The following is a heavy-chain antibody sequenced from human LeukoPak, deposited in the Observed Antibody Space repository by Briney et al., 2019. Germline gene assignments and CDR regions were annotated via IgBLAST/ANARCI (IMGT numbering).Heavy chain of an antibody. Sequence: PGGSLRLSCEASGFTFSSYSMNWVRQAPGKGLEWVSSISSSSSYIYYADSVKGRFTISRDNAKNSLYLQMNSLRAEDTAVYYCARVGEWGVVVPAAMLDYYYYMDVWGKGTTVTVSS. CDR1: GFTFSSYS. CDR2: ISSSSSYI. V-gene: IGHV3-21*01. J-gene: IGHJ6*03. CDR3: ARVGEWGVVVPAAMLDYYYYMDV. D-gene: IGHD2-2*01.